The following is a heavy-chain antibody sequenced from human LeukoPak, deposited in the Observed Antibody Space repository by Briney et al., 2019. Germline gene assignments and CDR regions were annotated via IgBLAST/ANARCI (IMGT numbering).Heavy chain of an antibody. CDR2: INNDGKET. J-gene: IGHJ4*02. CDR3: ARLVVRSSDY. V-gene: IGHV3-7*01. CDR1: GFTFGSYW. Sequence: GGSLRLSCEVSGFTFGSYWMGWFRQAPGKGLESVANINNDGKETYYVDSVKGRFSIYRDSAKNSMFLQMNRLRAEDTAIYYCARLVVRSSDYWGQGTLVTVSS. D-gene: IGHD2-21*01.